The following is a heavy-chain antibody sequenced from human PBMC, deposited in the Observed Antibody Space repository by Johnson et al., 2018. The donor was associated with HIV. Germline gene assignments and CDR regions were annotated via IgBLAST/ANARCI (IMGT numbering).Heavy chain of an antibody. CDR2: IYSGDTT. V-gene: IGHV3-66*02. D-gene: IGHD3-9*01. CDR3: AKPFPRWFAPLETAFDI. Sequence: VQLVESGGGLVQPGGSLRLSCAASGFTFSSYAMSWVRQAPGKGLEWVSAIYSGDTTYYADSVKGRFSISRDSSKNTLYLQMNSLGPEDTAVYYCAKPFPRWFAPLETAFDIGGQGTMVTVSS. J-gene: IGHJ3*02. CDR1: GFTFSSYA.